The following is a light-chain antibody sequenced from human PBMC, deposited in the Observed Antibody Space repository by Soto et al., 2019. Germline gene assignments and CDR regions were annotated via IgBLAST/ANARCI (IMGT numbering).Light chain of an antibody. V-gene: IGLV2-23*01. Sequence: QSVLTQPASVSGSPGQSITISCTGTSSDVGSYNLVSWYQHHPGEATKLMIYEDNKPPSGVSNRFSASKSGNTASLTVSGLQADDEDYYYGCSYVNENKVLFGGGTKLTVL. CDR1: SSDVGSYNL. J-gene: IGLJ2*01. CDR2: EDN. CDR3: CSYVNENKVL.